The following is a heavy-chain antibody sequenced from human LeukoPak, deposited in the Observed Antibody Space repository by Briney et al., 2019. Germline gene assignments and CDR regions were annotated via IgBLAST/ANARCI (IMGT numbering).Heavy chain of an antibody. V-gene: IGHV3-23*01. CDR1: GFTFSSYG. D-gene: IGHD4-17*01. J-gene: IGHJ3*02. CDR3: AKRDRTVTHAFDI. CDR2: ISGSGGST. Sequence: GGTLRLSCAASGFTFSSYGMSWVRQAPGKGLEWVSAISGSGGSTYYADSVKGRFTISRDNSENTLYLQMNSLRAEDTAVYYCAKRDRTVTHAFDIWGQGTMVTVSS.